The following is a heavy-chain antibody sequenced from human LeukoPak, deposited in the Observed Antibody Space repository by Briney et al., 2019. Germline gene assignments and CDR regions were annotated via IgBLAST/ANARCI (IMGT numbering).Heavy chain of an antibody. J-gene: IGHJ4*02. V-gene: IGHV3-30*04. D-gene: IGHD2-15*01. CDR2: ISYDGSNK. CDR3: ARDHEDCSGGSCYSVFDY. Sequence: GRSLRLSCAAAGLTFSSYAMHWVRQAPGKGLEWVAVISYDGSNKYYADSVKGRFTISRDNSKNTLYLQMNSLRAEDTAVYYCARDHEDCSGGSCYSVFDYWGQGTLVTVSS. CDR1: GLTFSSYA.